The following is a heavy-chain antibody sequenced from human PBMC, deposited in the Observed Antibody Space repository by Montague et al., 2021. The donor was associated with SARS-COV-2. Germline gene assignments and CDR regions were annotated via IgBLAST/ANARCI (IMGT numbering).Heavy chain of an antibody. CDR2: MWYDGSKE. CDR1: GFTFSSHG. J-gene: IGHJ4*02. V-gene: IGHV3-33*01. Sequence: SLRLSCAASGFTFSSHGMHWVRQAPGKGLEWVAVMWYDGSKENYADSVKGRFTISRDNSEHMLYPQLNSLRAEDTAVYYCARDTYSSTSGTLDFWGRGTLVTVSS. D-gene: IGHD6-13*01. CDR3: ARDTYSSTSGTLDF.